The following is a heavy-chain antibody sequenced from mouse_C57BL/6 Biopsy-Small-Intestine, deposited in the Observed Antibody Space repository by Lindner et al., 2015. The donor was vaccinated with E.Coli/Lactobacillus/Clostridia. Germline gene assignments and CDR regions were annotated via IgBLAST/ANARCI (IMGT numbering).Heavy chain of an antibody. CDR2: IDPEDGDT. D-gene: IGHD1-1*01. Sequence: VQLQESGAELVRPGAPVKLSCTASGFNIKDYYMHWVKQRPEQGLEWIGRIDPEDGDTEYAPKFQGKATMTADTSSNTAYLQLSSLTSEDTAVYYCTHYYYYGSSLFDYWGQGTTLTVSS. J-gene: IGHJ2*01. CDR1: GFNIKDYY. V-gene: IGHV14-1*01. CDR3: THYYYYGSSLFDY.